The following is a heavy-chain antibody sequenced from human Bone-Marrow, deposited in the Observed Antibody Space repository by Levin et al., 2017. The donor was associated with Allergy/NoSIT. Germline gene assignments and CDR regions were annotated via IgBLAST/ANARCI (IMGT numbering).Heavy chain of an antibody. V-gene: IGHV1-69*13. D-gene: IGHD6-6*01. CDR1: GGTFSNYP. Sequence: ASVKVSCKASGGTFSNYPINWVRQAPGQGLEWMGGIIPIFGTANYAQKFQGRVTITADESTTTVYMEVSSLRSEDTAVYYCARDPTPGGPYSSSPLFAYWGQGTLVTVSS. CDR2: IIPIFGTA. CDR3: ARDPTPGGPYSSSPLFAY. J-gene: IGHJ4*02.